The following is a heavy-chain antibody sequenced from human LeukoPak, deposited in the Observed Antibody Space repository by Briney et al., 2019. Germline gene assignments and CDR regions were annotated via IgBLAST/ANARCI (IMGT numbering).Heavy chain of an antibody. CDR3: ARGIAATGTLLDY. CDR1: GFIFSNNG. V-gene: IGHV3-21*01. J-gene: IGHJ4*02. Sequence: GGSLRLSCAASGFIFSNNGMSWVRQAPGRGLEWVSSISTSSSYIYYADSVKGRFTISRDNAKNSLYLQMNSLRAEDTAVYYCARGIAATGTLLDYWGQGTLVTVSS. CDR2: ISTSSSYI. D-gene: IGHD6-13*01.